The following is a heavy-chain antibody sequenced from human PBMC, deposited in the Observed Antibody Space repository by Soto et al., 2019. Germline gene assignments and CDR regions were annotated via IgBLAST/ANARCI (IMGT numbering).Heavy chain of an antibody. CDR3: AKLRSSSWTQYAFDI. Sequence: GSLRLSGPASGFTCSSYGMHWLRQGPGKGLEWVAVISFDGNNKNYVESVKGRFTISRDNSENTLSLEMNNLRAEDTAVYYCAKLRSSSWTQYAFDIWGHGTMVTVSS. J-gene: IGHJ3*02. V-gene: IGHV3-30*18. CDR2: ISFDGNNK. D-gene: IGHD6-13*01. CDR1: GFTCSSYG.